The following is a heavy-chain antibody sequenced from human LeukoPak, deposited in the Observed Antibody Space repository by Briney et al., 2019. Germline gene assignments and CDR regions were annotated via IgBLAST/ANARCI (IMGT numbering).Heavy chain of an antibody. V-gene: IGHV1-69*13. CDR2: IIPIFGTA. Sequence: SVKVSCKASGGTFSSYAISWVRQAPGQGLEWMGGIIPIFGTANYTQKFQGRVTITADESTSTAYMELSSLRSEDTAVYYCAKRSGESYYFDYWGQGTLVTVSS. CDR3: AKRSGESYYFDY. CDR1: GGTFSSYA. J-gene: IGHJ4*02. D-gene: IGHD3-16*01.